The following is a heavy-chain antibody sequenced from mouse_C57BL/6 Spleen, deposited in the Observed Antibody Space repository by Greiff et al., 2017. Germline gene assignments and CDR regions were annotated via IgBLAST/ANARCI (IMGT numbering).Heavy chain of an antibody. V-gene: IGHV1-72*01. CDR1: GYTFTSYW. J-gene: IGHJ4*01. Sequence: VQLQESGAELVKPGASVTLSCKASGYTFTSYWMHWVKQRPGRGLEWIGRIDPNSGGTKYNEKFKSKATLTVDKSSSTAYMQLRSLTSEDSAVYCCASGVATYYAMDYWGQGPSVTAS. CDR3: ASGVATYYAMDY. CDR2: IDPNSGGT. D-gene: IGHD1-1*01.